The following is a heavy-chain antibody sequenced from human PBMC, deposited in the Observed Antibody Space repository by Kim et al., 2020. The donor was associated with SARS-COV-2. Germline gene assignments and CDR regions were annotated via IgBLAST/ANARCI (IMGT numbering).Heavy chain of an antibody. D-gene: IGHD3-16*02. CDR2: IYYSGST. V-gene: IGHV4-59*01. J-gene: IGHJ3*02. Sequence: SETLSLTCTVSGGSISSYYWSWIRQPPGKGLEWIGYIYYSGSTNYNPSLKSRVTISVDTSKNQFSLKLSSVTAADTAVYYCARDGGYYDYIWGSYRFDAFDIWGQGTMVTVSS. CDR1: GGSISSYY. CDR3: ARDGGYYDYIWGSYRFDAFDI.